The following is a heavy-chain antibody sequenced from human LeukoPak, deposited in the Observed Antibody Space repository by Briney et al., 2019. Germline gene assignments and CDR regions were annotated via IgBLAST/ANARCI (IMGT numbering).Heavy chain of an antibody. CDR2: IYPGDSDT. CDR3: ARHWGSGSHIDY. CDR1: GHSFTRHW. Sequence: KPGESLKISCKGSGHSFTRHWIGWVRQMPGKGLEWMGIIYPGDSDTIYSPSFQGQVIISVDKSITTAYLQWSRLKASDTAMYYCARHWGSGSHIDYWGQGTLVTVSS. D-gene: IGHD3-10*01. J-gene: IGHJ4*02. V-gene: IGHV5-51*01.